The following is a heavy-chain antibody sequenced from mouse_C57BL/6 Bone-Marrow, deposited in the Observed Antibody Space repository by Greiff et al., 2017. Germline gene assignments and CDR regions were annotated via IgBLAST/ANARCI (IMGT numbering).Heavy chain of an antibody. Sequence: QVQLQQSGAELVRPGTSVKLSCKASGYTFTSYWMHWVKQRPGQGLAWIGVIDPSASYTNYNQKFNGKATLTVDTSSSTAYMQLSSLTSKDSAVDYCARGVPCDYWGQGTTLTVSS. J-gene: IGHJ2*01. V-gene: IGHV1-59*01. CDR1: GYTFTSYW. CDR2: IDPSASYT. CDR3: ARGVPCDY.